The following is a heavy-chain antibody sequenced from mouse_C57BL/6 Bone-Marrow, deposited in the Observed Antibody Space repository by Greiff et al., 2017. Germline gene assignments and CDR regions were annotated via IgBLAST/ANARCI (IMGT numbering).Heavy chain of an antibody. V-gene: IGHV1-9*01. J-gene: IGHJ2*01. Sequence: VQLQQSGAELMKPWASVKLSCQATGYTFTGCWIEWVKQKLRRGLEWIGEFLPGNGSTNYNEKFKGKATFTADTSSNTSYMQLSSLTTEDSAIYYCARWDYWGQGTTLTVSS. CDR2: FLPGNGST. CDR3: ARWDY. CDR1: GYTFTGCW.